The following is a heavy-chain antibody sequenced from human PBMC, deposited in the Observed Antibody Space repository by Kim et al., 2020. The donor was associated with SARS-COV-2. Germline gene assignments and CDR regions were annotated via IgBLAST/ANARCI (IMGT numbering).Heavy chain of an antibody. V-gene: IGHV4-59*01. CDR3: ARVKWLRSYFDY. CDR2: IYYSVST. CDR1: GGSISSYY. Sequence: SETLSLTCTVSGGSISSYYWSWIRQPPGKGLEWIGYIYYSVSTNYNPSLKSRVTISVDTSKNQFSLKLSSVPAADTAVYYCARVKWLRSYFDYWGQGTLVTVSS. J-gene: IGHJ4*02. D-gene: IGHD5-12*01.